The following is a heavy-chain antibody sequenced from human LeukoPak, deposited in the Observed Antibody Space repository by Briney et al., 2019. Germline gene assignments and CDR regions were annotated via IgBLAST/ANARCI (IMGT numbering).Heavy chain of an antibody. CDR1: GGSISTYY. J-gene: IGHJ5*02. Sequence: NPSETLSLTCTISGGSISTYYWSLIRQPPGKGLEWIGYIYYSGITKYNPSVKSRVTISVDTSKNQFSLKVSSVTAAGTAVYYCARGTNMMASLRFDPWGQGTLVTVSS. CDR2: IYYSGIT. D-gene: IGHD2-8*01. CDR3: ARGTNMMASLRFDP. V-gene: IGHV4-59*01.